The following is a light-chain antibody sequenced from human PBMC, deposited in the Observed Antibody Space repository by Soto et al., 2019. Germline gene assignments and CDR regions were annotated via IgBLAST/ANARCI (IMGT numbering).Light chain of an antibody. Sequence: HSVLTQPPSVSGAPGQRVTISCTGSRSNIGAGRDVHWYQQLPGTAPRLLIYGNNNRPSGVPDRFSAAKSGTSASLAITGLQAEDEADFYCQSFDSSLSAYVFGTGTKVTVL. CDR3: QSFDSSLSAYV. CDR2: GNN. CDR1: RSNIGAGRD. J-gene: IGLJ1*01. V-gene: IGLV1-40*01.